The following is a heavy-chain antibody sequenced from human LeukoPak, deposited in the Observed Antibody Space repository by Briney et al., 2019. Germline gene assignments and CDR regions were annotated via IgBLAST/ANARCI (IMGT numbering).Heavy chain of an antibody. CDR3: ARGTDYYDSSGYSNWFDP. J-gene: IGHJ5*02. D-gene: IGHD3-22*01. CDR2: INHSGST. CDR1: GGSFSGYY. Sequence: PSETLSLTCAVYGGSFSGYYWSWICQPPGKGLEWIGEINHSGSTNYNPSLKSRVTISVDTSKNQFSLKLSSVTAADTAVYYCARGTDYYDSSGYSNWFDPWGQGTLVAVSS. V-gene: IGHV4-34*01.